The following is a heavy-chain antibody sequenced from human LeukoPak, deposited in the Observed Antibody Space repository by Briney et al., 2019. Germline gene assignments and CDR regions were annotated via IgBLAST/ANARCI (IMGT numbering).Heavy chain of an antibody. J-gene: IGHJ4*02. CDR1: RFTLSNYA. Sequence: GGSLRLSCAASRFTLSNYAIHWVRQAPGKGLEWVAVISYDGSNKYYADSVKGRFTISRDNSKNTLYLQMNSLRTEDTAVYYCARGDSSWDYFDYWGQGTLVTVSS. V-gene: IGHV3-30-3*01. CDR2: ISYDGSNK. CDR3: ARGDSSWDYFDY. D-gene: IGHD6-13*01.